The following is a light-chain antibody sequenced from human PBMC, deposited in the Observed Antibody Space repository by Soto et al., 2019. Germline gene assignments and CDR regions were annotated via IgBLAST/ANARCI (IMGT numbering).Light chain of an antibody. CDR2: EVS. CDR3: SSYTSSTTGV. V-gene: IGLV2-14*01. CDR1: GSDVGFSKF. J-gene: IGLJ3*02. Sequence: QSVLTQPASVSGSPGQSITISCTGTGSDVGFSKFVSWHQQHPGKAPKLIIYEVSDRPSGVSNRFSGSKSGNTASLTISGLQAEDEADYYCSSYTSSTTGVFGGGTKVTVL.